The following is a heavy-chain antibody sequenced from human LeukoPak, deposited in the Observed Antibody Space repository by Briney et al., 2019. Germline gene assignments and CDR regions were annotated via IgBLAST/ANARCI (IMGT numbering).Heavy chain of an antibody. CDR1: GGSFSGYY. Sequence: SETLSLTCAVYGGSFSGYYWSRIRQPPGKGLEWIGEINHSGSTNYNPSLKSRVTISVDTSKNQFSLKLSSVTAADTAVYYCARGTRLSGYSYGPYYYYYYMDVWGKGTTVTVSS. CDR3: ARGTRLSGYSYGPYYYYYYMDV. D-gene: IGHD5-18*01. J-gene: IGHJ6*03. CDR2: INHSGST. V-gene: IGHV4-34*01.